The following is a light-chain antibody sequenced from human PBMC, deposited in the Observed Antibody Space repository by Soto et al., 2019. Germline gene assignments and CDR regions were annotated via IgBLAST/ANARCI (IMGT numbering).Light chain of an antibody. V-gene: IGKV3-20*01. CDR3: QKYGSSPRT. J-gene: IGKJ1*01. CDR1: QSVSSSF. Sequence: EIVLTQSPGTLSLSPGERATLSCRASQSVSSSFLAWYQQKPGQAHRLLIYGASSRATGIPDRFNGSGSGTDFTLTISRLETEDVEVYYCQKYGSSPRTFGQGTKVEIK. CDR2: GAS.